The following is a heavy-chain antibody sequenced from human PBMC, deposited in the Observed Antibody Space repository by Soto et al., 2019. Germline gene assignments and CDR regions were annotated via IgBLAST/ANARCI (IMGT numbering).Heavy chain of an antibody. D-gene: IGHD5-12*01. CDR2: INPDGSNT. V-gene: IGHV3-74*01. J-gene: IGHJ3*02. CDR1: GFTFRNYW. Sequence: PGGSLRLSCAASGFTFRNYWMHWVRQAPGKGLVWVSRINPDGSNTTYADSVKGRFTISRDNAKNTLYLQMSSLRAEDTPVYYCAAAATINDAFTIWGQGTMVTVSS. CDR3: AAAATINDAFTI.